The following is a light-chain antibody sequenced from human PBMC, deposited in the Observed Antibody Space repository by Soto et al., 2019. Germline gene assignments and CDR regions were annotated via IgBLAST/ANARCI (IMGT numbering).Light chain of an antibody. CDR1: QSISNR. J-gene: IGKJ1*01. CDR2: DAS. CDR3: QHYGGMWA. Sequence: DIQMTQSPSTLSASVGDRVTITCRASQSISNRLAWYQQKPGKAPKVVIYDASSLESGVPSRFSGSGSGTEFILTLNSLQPDDFAISCCQHYGGMWAFGQGTKVEIK. V-gene: IGKV1-5*01.